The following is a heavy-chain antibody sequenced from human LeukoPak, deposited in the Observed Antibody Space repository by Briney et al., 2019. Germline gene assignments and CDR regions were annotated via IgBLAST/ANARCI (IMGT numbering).Heavy chain of an antibody. V-gene: IGHV3-49*04. J-gene: IGHJ4*02. D-gene: IGHD3-9*01. CDR2: IRSKAYGGTT. CDR1: GFTFCDYA. CDR3: TRDGWLLTGYQEQDY. Sequence: GSLSLSCTASGFTFCDYAMSWVRPAPGKGGEWVGFIRSKAYGGTTEYAASVKGRFTISRDDSKSIAYLQMNSLKTEDTAVYYCTRDGWLLTGYQEQDYWGQGTLVTVSS.